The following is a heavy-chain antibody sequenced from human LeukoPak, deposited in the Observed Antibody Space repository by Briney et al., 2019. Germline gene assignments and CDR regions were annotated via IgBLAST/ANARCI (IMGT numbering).Heavy chain of an antibody. CDR3: AKAMTPGGIYAFDS. Sequence: PGGSLRLSCAASGFSFSIYAMNWVRQAPGKGLEWVSLIIGNGRDIHYADSVKGRFTISRDNSKNMLYLQMNSHRAEDTAASFCAKAMTPGGIYAFDSWGQGTLVTVSS. V-gene: IGHV3-23*01. D-gene: IGHD4-23*01. CDR1: GFSFSIYA. CDR2: IIGNGRDI. J-gene: IGHJ4*02.